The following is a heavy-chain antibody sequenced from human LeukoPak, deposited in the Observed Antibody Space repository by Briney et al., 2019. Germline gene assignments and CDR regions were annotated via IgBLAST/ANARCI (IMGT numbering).Heavy chain of an antibody. CDR2: TRNEANIYTT. D-gene: IGHD1-26*01. V-gene: IGHV3-72*01. CDR3: ASPVGATTVRAFDI. Sequence: GGSLRLSCAASGFIFSDHYMAWVRQAPGKGLEWVGRTRNEANIYTTKYAASVKGRFTISRDDSKNSLYLRMNSLKTEDTAVYYCASPVGATTVRAFDIWGQGTMVTVSS. CDR1: GFIFSDHY. J-gene: IGHJ3*02.